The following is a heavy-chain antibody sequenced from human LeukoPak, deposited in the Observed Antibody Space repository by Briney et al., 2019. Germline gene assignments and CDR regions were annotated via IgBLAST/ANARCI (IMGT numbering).Heavy chain of an antibody. Sequence: KTSETLSLTCAVYGGSFSGYYWSWIRQPAGKGLEWIGRIYTSGSTNYNPSLKSRVTMSVDTSKNQFSLKLSSVTAADTAVYYCARAGTTVTNSHFDYWGQGTLVTVSS. V-gene: IGHV4-59*10. D-gene: IGHD4-11*01. CDR1: GGSFSGYY. CDR2: IYTSGST. J-gene: IGHJ4*02. CDR3: ARAGTTVTNSHFDY.